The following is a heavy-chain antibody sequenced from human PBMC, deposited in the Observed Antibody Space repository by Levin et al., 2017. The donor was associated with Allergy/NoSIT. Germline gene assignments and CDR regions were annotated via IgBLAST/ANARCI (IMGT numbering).Heavy chain of an antibody. J-gene: IGHJ4*02. V-gene: IGHV3-30*04. CDR3: AKGGYSGGPYGCFDS. CDR2: ISSDGSDI. D-gene: IGHD1-26*01. CDR1: GFTFSSYA. Sequence: GESLKISCAASGFTFSSYAMHWVRQAPGKGLEWLAVISSDGSDIRYADSVRGRFTISRDNSKKTLSLQMDSLRPEDTAVYHCAKGGYSGGPYGCFDSWGQGTLVTVSS.